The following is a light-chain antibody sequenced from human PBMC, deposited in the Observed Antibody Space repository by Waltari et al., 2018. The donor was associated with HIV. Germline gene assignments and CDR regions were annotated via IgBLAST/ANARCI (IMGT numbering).Light chain of an antibody. J-gene: IGLJ3*02. CDR3: SSYGDSLRVL. CDR1: RSHIGAYDS. Sequence: QSALTQPPSASGSLGQSVTIPCTGSRSHIGAYDSVSWFQQHPRSAPKLLLYEVTRRPSTVSDRFSGSRSGSTAFLTVAGLQPDDEATYFCSSYGDSLRVLFGGGTNVTVL. CDR2: EVT. V-gene: IGLV2-8*01.